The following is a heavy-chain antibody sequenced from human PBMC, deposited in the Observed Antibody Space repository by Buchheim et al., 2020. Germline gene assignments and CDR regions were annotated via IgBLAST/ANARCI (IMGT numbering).Heavy chain of an antibody. CDR3: ARRNLAAANWDY. D-gene: IGHD6-13*01. V-gene: IGHV4-61*08. CDR1: GDSVSVGGYY. Sequence: QVQLQESGPGLVKPSETLSLTCTVSGDSVSVGGYYWSWIRQPPGKGLEWIGYSHYRGSANYNPSLRSRVTISIDTSKNQFSLKLNSVTAADTAVYFCARRNLAAANWDYWGQG. CDR2: SHYRGSA. J-gene: IGHJ4*02.